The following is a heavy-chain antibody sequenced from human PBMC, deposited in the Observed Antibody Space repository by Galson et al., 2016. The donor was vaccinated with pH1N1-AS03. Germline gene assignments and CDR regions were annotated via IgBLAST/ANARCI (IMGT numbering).Heavy chain of an antibody. J-gene: IGHJ5*01. D-gene: IGHD4-17*01. CDR2: IDPSGGGT. V-gene: IGHV1-46*01. Sequence: SVKVSCKASGYTFTRYYMHWVRQAPGQGLEWMGVIDPSGGGTTYAQKFHGRVTMTRDTSTTTAYMELTSLRSEDTAVYYCARHENGETPGKWFDSWGQGTLVTVSS. CDR3: ARHENGETPGKWFDS. CDR1: GYTFTRYY.